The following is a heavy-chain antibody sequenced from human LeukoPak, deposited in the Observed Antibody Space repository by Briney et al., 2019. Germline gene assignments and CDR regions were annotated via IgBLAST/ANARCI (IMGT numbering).Heavy chain of an antibody. D-gene: IGHD3-22*01. Sequence: GASVTVSCKASGYTFTSYGISWVRQAPGQRLEWMGWISAYNGNTNYAQKLQGRVTMTTDTSTSTAYMELRSLRSDDTAVYYCARATYYYDSSGYYHPGYFDYWGQGTLVTVSS. CDR1: GYTFTSYG. CDR2: ISAYNGNT. J-gene: IGHJ4*02. CDR3: ARATYYYDSSGYYHPGYFDY. V-gene: IGHV1-18*01.